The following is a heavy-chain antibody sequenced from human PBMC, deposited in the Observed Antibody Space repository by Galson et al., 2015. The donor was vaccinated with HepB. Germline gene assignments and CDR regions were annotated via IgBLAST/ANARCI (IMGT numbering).Heavy chain of an antibody. Sequence: SLRLSCAASGFRFRNYAMSWVRQAPGKGLEWVSVSSGSGGRTYYADSVQGRFTISRDNSKNTLYLYMSSLRAEDTAVYYCAEAGDITVPPGTLSWGPKTYLVPHYMGVWGKGTTVIVSS. CDR2: SSGSGGRT. D-gene: IGHD3-10*01. CDR1: GFRFRNYA. V-gene: IGHV3-23*01. J-gene: IGHJ6*03. CDR3: AEAGDITVPPGTLSWGPKTYLVPHYMGV.